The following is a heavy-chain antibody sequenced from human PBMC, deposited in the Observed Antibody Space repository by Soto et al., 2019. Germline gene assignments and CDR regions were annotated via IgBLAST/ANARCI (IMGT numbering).Heavy chain of an antibody. CDR2: TYYRSKWYN. V-gene: IGHV6-1*01. CDR1: GVSVSSNSAA. Sequence: SQTLSLLCAISGVSVSSNSAALNWLRQSPSRGLEWRGRTYYRSKWYNDNAVSVKSRISINPDTSKNQFSLQLNSVTPEDTAVYYCARVSGSGSYYNGGLRYYYGMDVWGQGTTVTVSS. CDR3: ARVSGSGSYYNGGLRYYYGMDV. D-gene: IGHD3-10*01. J-gene: IGHJ6*02.